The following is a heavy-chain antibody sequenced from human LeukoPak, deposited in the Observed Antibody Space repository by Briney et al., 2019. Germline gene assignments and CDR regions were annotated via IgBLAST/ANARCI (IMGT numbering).Heavy chain of an antibody. CDR2: IYYSGST. J-gene: IGHJ4*02. D-gene: IGHD3-9*01. CDR3: ARGWTYYDILTGYYNSGYFDY. Sequence: KSSETLSLTCTVSGGSISSYYWSWIRQPPGKGLEWIGYIYYSGSTNYSPSLKSRVTISVDTSKNQFSLKLSSVTAADTAVYYCARGWTYYDILTGYYNSGYFDYWGQGTLVTVSS. CDR1: GGSISSYY. V-gene: IGHV4-59*01.